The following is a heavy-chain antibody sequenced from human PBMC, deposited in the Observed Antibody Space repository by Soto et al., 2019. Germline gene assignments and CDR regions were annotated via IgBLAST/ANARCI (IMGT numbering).Heavy chain of an antibody. Sequence: SDTLSLTWTVAGGSIRRDYGSGIRQPPGKGPEGIGYIVYSGSTNYNPSLKSRVTISVDRSKNQFSLKLSSVTAADTAVYYCARVSSSWGLVNYFDYWGQGTLVTVSA. CDR1: GGSIRRDY. J-gene: IGHJ4*02. CDR3: ARVSSSWGLVNYFDY. CDR2: IVYSGST. V-gene: IGHV4-59*01. D-gene: IGHD6-13*01.